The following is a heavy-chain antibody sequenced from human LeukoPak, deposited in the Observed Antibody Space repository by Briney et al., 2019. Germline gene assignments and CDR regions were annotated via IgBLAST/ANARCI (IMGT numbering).Heavy chain of an antibody. CDR3: ARDHRMSMVRGGMDV. D-gene: IGHD3-10*01. Sequence: PSETLSLTCTVSGGSISSGGYYWSWSRHHPGEGLGWIGYIYYSGSTYYNPSLKSRVTISVDTSKNQFSLKLSSVTAADTAVYYCARDHRMSMVRGGMDVWGQGTTVTVSS. J-gene: IGHJ6*02. CDR1: GGSISSGGYY. V-gene: IGHV4-31*03. CDR2: IYYSGST.